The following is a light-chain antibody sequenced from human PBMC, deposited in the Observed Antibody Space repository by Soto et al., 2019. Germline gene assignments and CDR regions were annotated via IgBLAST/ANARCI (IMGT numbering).Light chain of an antibody. J-gene: IGLJ7*01. CDR2: GNS. CDR1: SSNIGACYD. V-gene: IGLV1-40*01. CDR3: QSYDSSLSGAV. Sequence: QSVLTQPPSVSGAPGQRVTISCTGSSSNIGACYDVHWYQQLPGTAPKLLIYGNSNRPSGVPDRFSGSKSGTSAFLAITGLQAEDEADYYCQSYDSSLSGAVFGGGTQLTVL.